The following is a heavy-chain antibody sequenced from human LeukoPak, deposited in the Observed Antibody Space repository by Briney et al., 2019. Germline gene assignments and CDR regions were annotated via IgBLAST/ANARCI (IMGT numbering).Heavy chain of an antibody. CDR3: TTLSYDVHY. V-gene: IGHV3-15*01. CDR2: IKSNPDGGTA. J-gene: IGHJ4*02. Sequence: GGSLRLPCGASGSIFRNAWMTWVRQAPGKGLEWVGRIKSNPDGGTADYGAAVKGRFTISRDDSRNMLYLQLRNLRAEDTAVYYCTTLSYDVHYWGRGTLVTVSS. CDR1: GSIFRNAW. D-gene: IGHD3-3*01.